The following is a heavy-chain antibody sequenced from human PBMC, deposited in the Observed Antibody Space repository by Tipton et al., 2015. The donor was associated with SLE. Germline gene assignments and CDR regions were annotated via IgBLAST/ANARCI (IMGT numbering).Heavy chain of an antibody. J-gene: IGHJ4*02. CDR3: ARQLTSGYYYEFGY. D-gene: IGHD3-22*01. V-gene: IGHV4-61*09. Sequence: TLFLTCTVSGGSISSGSYFWSWFRQPAGKGLEWIGHIYTSGSTNYNPSLKSRVTISVDTSKNQYSLRLTSVTAADTAVYYCARQLTSGYYYEFGYWGQGMLVTVSS. CDR1: GGSISSGSYF. CDR2: IYTSGST.